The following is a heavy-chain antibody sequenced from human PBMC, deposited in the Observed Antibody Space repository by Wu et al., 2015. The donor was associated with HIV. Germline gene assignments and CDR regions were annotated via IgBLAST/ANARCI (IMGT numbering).Heavy chain of an antibody. CDR1: GGTFSSYA. V-gene: IGHV1-69*13. J-gene: IGHJ3*02. CDR2: IIPIFGTA. D-gene: IGHD2-15*01. CDR3: ARDGSCSGGSCYSSYDPDAFDI. Sequence: QVQLVQSGAEVKKPGSSVKVSCKASGGTFSSYAISWVRQAPGQGLEWMGRIIPIFGTANYAQKFQGRVTITADESTSTAYMELSSLRSEDTAVYYCARDGSCSGGSCYSSYDPDAFDIWGQGTMVTVSS.